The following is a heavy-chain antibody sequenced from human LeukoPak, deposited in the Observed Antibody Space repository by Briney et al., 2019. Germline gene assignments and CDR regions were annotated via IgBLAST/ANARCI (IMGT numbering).Heavy chain of an antibody. CDR3: ARNYGHNSKYFDL. V-gene: IGHV1-2*02. J-gene: IGHJ4*02. D-gene: IGHD4-17*01. Sequence: ASVKVSCKASGYTLSDYFMHWVRQAPGQGLEWMGWISPEGGDTHYAQRFQGRVTMTRDTSISAAYMELTSLSSDDTAVYYCARNYGHNSKYFDLWGQGTLVTVSS. CDR1: GYTLSDYF. CDR2: ISPEGGDT.